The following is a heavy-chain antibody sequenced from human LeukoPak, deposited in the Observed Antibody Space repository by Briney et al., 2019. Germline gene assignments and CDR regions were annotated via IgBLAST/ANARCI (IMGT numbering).Heavy chain of an antibody. V-gene: IGHV4-59*01. CDR2: ISYSGST. D-gene: IGHD3-3*01. CDR3: ARNWSPNYYFDY. J-gene: IGHJ4*02. CDR1: RGSISTYD. Sequence: NPSETLSLTCTVSRGSISTYDWSWIRQPPDKGLEWIGYISYSGSTNYNPSLKSRVTISLDTSKNQFSLKLSSLTAADTAVYYCARNWSPNYYFDYWGQGTLVTVSS.